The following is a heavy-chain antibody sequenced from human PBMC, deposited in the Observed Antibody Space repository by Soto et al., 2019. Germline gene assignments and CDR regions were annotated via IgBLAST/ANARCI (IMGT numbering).Heavy chain of an antibody. J-gene: IGHJ4*02. Sequence: TLSLTCTVSGASISSYYWSWIRQPPGKGLEWIGYIYYSGSTNYNPSLKSRVTISVDTSKNQFSLKLSSVTAADTAVYYCARGCQGVVSTPCYWGQGTLVTVYS. CDR3: ARGCQGVVSTPCY. V-gene: IGHV4-59*01. CDR2: IYYSGST. CDR1: GASISSYY. D-gene: IGHD3-3*01.